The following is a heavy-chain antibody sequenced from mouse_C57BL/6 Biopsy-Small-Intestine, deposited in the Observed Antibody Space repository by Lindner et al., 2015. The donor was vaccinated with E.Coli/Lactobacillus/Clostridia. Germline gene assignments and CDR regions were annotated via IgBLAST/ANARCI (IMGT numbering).Heavy chain of an antibody. V-gene: IGHV1-19*01. J-gene: IGHJ1*03. Sequence: VQLQESGPVLVKPGASVKMSCKASGYTFTDYYMNWVKQSHGKSLEWIGVINPYNGGTSYNQKFKGKATLTVDKSSSTAYMELNSLTSEDSAVYYCARLDYYGSRGYFDVWGTGTTVTVSS. CDR3: ARLDYYGSRGYFDV. CDR2: INPYNGGT. D-gene: IGHD1-1*01. CDR1: GYTFTDYY.